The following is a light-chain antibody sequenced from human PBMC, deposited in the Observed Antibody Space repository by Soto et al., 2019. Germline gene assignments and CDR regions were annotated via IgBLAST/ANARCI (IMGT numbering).Light chain of an antibody. CDR1: TSSIGGDT. CDR2: TNT. V-gene: IGLV1-44*01. CDR3: AAWDDSLNGLV. J-gene: IGLJ3*02. Sequence: QSVLTQPPSASGTPGQRVTISCSGVTSSIGGDTVDWYQSVPGTAPKLVIFTNTQRPSGVPDRFSGSRSGTSAFLTISGLQSEDEADYCCAAWDDSLNGLVFGGGTKLTVL.